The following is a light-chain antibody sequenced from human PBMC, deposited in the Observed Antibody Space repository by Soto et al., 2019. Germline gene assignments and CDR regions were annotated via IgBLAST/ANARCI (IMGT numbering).Light chain of an antibody. CDR3: QQRGSWPWT. Sequence: EIVLTQSPGTLSLSPGERATLSCRASQSVSSSYLAWYQQKPGQAPRLLIYGASNRATGIPARFSGSGSGTDFTLTISSLEPEDFAVYYCQQRGSWPWTFGQGTKVDI. CDR2: GAS. J-gene: IGKJ1*01. V-gene: IGKV3D-20*02. CDR1: QSVSSSY.